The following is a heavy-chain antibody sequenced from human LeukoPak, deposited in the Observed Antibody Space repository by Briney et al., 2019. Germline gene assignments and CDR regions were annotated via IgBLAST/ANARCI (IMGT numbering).Heavy chain of an antibody. CDR3: ARREVAFFDY. D-gene: IGHD1-26*01. CDR1: GGSISSYY. Sequence: KPSETLSLTCTVSGGSISSYYWSWIRQPPGKGLEWIGTIYYSGSTYYNPSLKSRVIISVDTSKNQFSLKLSSVTAADTAVYYCARREVAFFDYWGQGTLVTVSS. V-gene: IGHV4-39*01. J-gene: IGHJ4*02. CDR2: IYYSGST.